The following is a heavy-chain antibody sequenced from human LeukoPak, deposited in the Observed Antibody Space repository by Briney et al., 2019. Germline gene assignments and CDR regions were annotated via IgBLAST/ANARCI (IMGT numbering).Heavy chain of an antibody. D-gene: IGHD2-21*01. CDR1: GFSFSTYD. CDR3: AKGESFAFAN. CDR2: IGRSGST. Sequence: GGSLRLSCAASGFSFSTYDMQWVRQAPGKGLEWVSGIGRSGSTYYTDSVKGRFTISRDNSKNTLYLQMNSLRSEGTAVYYCAKGESFAFANWGQGTMVTVSS. V-gene: IGHV3-23*01. J-gene: IGHJ3*02.